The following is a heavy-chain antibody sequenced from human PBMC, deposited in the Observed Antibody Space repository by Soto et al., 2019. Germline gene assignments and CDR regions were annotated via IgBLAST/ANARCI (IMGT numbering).Heavy chain of an antibody. Sequence: QVQLVQSGAEVKKPGASVKVSCKASGYTFTSYGISWVRQAPGQGLEWMGWISAYNGNTNYAQKLQGRVTMTTDTSTSTAYRELRSLRSDDTAVYYCARDPPAIYYDSSGYDSGFDYWGQGTLVTVSS. D-gene: IGHD3-22*01. V-gene: IGHV1-18*01. CDR2: ISAYNGNT. CDR1: GYTFTSYG. CDR3: ARDPPAIYYDSSGYDSGFDY. J-gene: IGHJ4*02.